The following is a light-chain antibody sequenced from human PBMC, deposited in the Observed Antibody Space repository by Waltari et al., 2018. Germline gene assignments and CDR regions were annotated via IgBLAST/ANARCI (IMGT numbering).Light chain of an antibody. CDR1: SSDIGNYNY. V-gene: IGLV2-14*03. CDR3: SSYISSDTLEL. J-gene: IGLJ2*01. CDR2: DVS. Sequence: HSALTQPASVSGSPGQSITISCTGTSSDIGNYNYVSWYQQHPGKAPKLMIFDVSNRPSGVSDRFSGSKSGNTASLTISGFQAEDEADYYCSSYISSDTLELFGGGTSLTVL.